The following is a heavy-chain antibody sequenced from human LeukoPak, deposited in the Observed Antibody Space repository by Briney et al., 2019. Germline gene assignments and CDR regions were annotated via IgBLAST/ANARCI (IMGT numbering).Heavy chain of an antibody. D-gene: IGHD4-11*01. CDR3: ARDNNLQW. CDR1: GFTISDYY. J-gene: IGHJ1*01. V-gene: IGHV3-11*04. CDR2: ISSSGNSK. Sequence: GGSLRLSCAASGFTISDYYMSWVRQAPGKGLEWVSYISSSGNSKYYADSVKGRFTISRDNAKNSLYLQMNSLRAEDTALHYCARDNNLQWWGQGTLVTVSP.